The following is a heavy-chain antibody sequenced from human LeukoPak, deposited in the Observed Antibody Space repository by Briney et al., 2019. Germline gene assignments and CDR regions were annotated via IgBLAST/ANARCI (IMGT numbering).Heavy chain of an antibody. J-gene: IGHJ4*02. V-gene: IGHV1-3*03. CDR1: GYTFTSYA. Sequence: SVKVSCKASGYTFTSYAMHWVRQAPGQRLEWMGWINAGNGNTKYSQEFQGRVTITRDTSASTAYMELSSLRSEDMAVYYCARAGNYYDSSGYPDYWGQGTLVTVSS. CDR3: ARAGNYYDSSGYPDY. D-gene: IGHD3-22*01. CDR2: INAGNGNT.